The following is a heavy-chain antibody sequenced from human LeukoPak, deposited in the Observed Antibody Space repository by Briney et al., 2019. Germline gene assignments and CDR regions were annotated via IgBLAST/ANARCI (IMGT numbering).Heavy chain of an antibody. CDR2: MNPNSGNT. Sequence: ASVKVSCKASGYTFIKYAVNWVRQATGQGLEWMGWMNPNSGNTGYAQKFQGRVTITRNTSISTAYMELSSLRSEDTAVYYCARGQQWLEAFDYWGLGTLVTVSS. CDR1: GYTFIKYA. CDR3: ARGQQWLEAFDY. J-gene: IGHJ4*02. V-gene: IGHV1-8*03. D-gene: IGHD6-19*01.